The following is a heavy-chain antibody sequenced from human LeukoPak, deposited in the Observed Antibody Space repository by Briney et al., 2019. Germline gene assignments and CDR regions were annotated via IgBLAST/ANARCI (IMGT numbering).Heavy chain of an antibody. CDR2: IKSKTDGGTT. V-gene: IGHV3-15*01. CDR3: TTHFGVVSWFDP. J-gene: IGHJ5*02. D-gene: IGHD3-3*01. CDR1: GFTFSNAW. Sequence: PGGSLGLSCAASGFTFSNAWMSWVRQAPGKGLEWVGRIKSKTDGGTTDYAAPVKGRFTISRDDSKNTLYLQMNSLKTEDTAVYYCTTHFGVVSWFDPWGQGTLSPSPQ.